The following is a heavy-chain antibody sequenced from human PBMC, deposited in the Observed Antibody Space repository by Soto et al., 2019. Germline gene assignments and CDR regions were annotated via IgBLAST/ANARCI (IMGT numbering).Heavy chain of an antibody. J-gene: IGHJ4*02. D-gene: IGHD6-13*01. CDR3: ARDPAAGQRKLDYFDY. CDR2: IHYSGST. CDR1: GGSISSSSYY. V-gene: IGHV4-39*01. Sequence: PSETLSLTCTVSGGSISSSSYYWGWIRQPPGKGLEWIGSIHYSGSTYYNPSLKSRVTISVDTSKNQFSLKLSSVTAADTAVYYCARDPAAGQRKLDYFDYWGQGTLVTVSS.